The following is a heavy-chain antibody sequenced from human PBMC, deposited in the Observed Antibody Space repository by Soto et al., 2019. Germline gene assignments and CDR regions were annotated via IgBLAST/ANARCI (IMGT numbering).Heavy chain of an antibody. V-gene: IGHV3-33*06. CDR1: GFTFSSHG. CDR3: AKNGGTVPVQLDY. J-gene: IGHJ4*02. D-gene: IGHD2-2*01. Sequence: GGSLRLSCAASGFTFSSHGMHWVRQAPGKGLEWVAVICSHGSNTYYADSVKGRFTISRDNSKNTLYLQMNSLRAEDTAVYYCAKNGGTVPVQLDYWGQGTLVTVSS. CDR2: ICSHGSNT.